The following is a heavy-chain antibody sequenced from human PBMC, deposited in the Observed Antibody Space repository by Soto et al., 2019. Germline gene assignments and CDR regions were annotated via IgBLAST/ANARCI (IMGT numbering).Heavy chain of an antibody. CDR3: AKGGIVVVVVATRSDAFDI. J-gene: IGHJ3*02. Sequence: GGSLRLSCAASGFTFSSYAMSWVRQAPGKGLEWVSAISGSGGSTYYADSVKGRFTISRDNSKNTLYLQMNSLRAEDTAVYYCAKGGIVVVVVATRSDAFDIWGQGTMVTVSS. V-gene: IGHV3-23*01. CDR1: GFTFSSYA. CDR2: ISGSGGST. D-gene: IGHD2-15*01.